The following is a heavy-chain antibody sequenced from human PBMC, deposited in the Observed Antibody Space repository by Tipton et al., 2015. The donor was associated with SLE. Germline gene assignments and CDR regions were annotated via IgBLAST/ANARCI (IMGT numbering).Heavy chain of an antibody. Sequence: SLRLSCEASGFNFDDFGMSWVRQAPGKGLVWVSRINGDGSSTTYADSVEGRFTMSRDNVKNTLYLQMNSLRAEDTAVYFCGRAAIVGPSGGFDFWGQGTLVTVSS. V-gene: IGHV3-74*01. CDR1: GFNFDDFG. D-gene: IGHD1-26*01. CDR2: INGDGSST. J-gene: IGHJ4*02. CDR3: GRAAIVGPSGGFDF.